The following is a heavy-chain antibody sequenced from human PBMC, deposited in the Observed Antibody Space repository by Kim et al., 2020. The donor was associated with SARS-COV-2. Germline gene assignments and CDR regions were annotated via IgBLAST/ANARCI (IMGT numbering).Heavy chain of an antibody. J-gene: IGHJ4*02. Sequence: GGSLRLSCAASGFTFSSYAISWVRQAPGKGLEWVSAISDSGGITHYADSVKGQFTISRDNSRNTLYLQMNSLRAEDTAIYYCAKDAVNTYGSCYFDYWGQGTLVTVSS. CDR1: GFTFSSYA. D-gene: IGHD5-18*01. V-gene: IGHV3-23*01. CDR3: AKDAVNTYGSCYFDY. CDR2: ISDSGGIT.